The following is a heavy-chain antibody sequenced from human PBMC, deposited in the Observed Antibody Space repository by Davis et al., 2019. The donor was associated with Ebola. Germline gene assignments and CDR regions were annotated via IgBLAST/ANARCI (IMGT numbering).Heavy chain of an antibody. V-gene: IGHV4-34*01. CDR2: ISHHNGDI. CDR1: GGSFSDYF. J-gene: IGHJ5*01. Sequence: MPSETLSLTCAVYGGSFSDYFWSWIRQSPEKGLEWIGEISHHNGDINYNPSLRSRVAISVDSSKNQFSLKINSVTAADTATYYCARTTKTNIEDSGLGYDSVDSWGQGVLVSVSS. CDR3: ARTTKTNIEDSGLGYDSVDS. D-gene: IGHD4-17*01.